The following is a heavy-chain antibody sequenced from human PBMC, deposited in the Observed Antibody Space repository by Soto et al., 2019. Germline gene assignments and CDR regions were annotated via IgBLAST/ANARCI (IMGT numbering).Heavy chain of an antibody. J-gene: IGHJ4*02. CDR1: GFTFSSYA. V-gene: IGHV3-23*01. Sequence: EVQLLESGGNLVQPGGSLKLSCAASGFTFSSYAMSWVRQAPGKGLEWVSGIGGSAAGSNYADSVKGRFTISRDNSRNTVYPQMSSLRAEDTALYCCARGGGIAVAGTLLDYWGQGTLVTVSS. D-gene: IGHD6-19*01. CDR3: ARGGGIAVAGTLLDY. CDR2: IGGSAAGS.